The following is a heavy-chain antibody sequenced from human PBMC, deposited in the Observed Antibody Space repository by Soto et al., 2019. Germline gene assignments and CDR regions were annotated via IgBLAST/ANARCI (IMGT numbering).Heavy chain of an antibody. CDR2: ISAYNGNT. CDR1: GYTFTRSG. Sequence: ASVKVSCKASGYTFTRSGISWVRQAPGQGLEWMGWISAYNGNTNYAQKFQGRVTITADESTSTAYMELSSLRSEDTAVYYCARDYDFWSGYGPNGMDVWGQGTTVTVSS. J-gene: IGHJ6*02. D-gene: IGHD3-3*01. CDR3: ARDYDFWSGYGPNGMDV. V-gene: IGHV1-18*01.